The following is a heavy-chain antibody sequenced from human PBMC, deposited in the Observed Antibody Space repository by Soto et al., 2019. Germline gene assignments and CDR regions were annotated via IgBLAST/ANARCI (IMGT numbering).Heavy chain of an antibody. J-gene: IGHJ4*02. CDR2: LWYDGSKK. V-gene: IGHV3-33*01. CDR1: GFTFSSSG. CDR3: ARGNWKYGYFDY. D-gene: IGHD1-7*01. Sequence: QVQLVESGGGVVQPGRSLRLSCAASGFTFSSSGMHWVRQAPGKGLEWVAVLWYDGSKKYSADSVKDRFTISRHNSKNILYLQMNNLRADDTAVYYCARGNWKYGYFDYWGLGTLVTVSS.